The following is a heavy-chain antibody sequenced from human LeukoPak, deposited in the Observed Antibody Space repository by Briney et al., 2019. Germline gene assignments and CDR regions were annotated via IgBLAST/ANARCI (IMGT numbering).Heavy chain of an antibody. CDR1: GFTFSSHG. D-gene: IGHD2-21*01. CDR3: AKDGLAYCGGDCYIEYYYYMDV. CDR2: IWYAGTNK. J-gene: IGHJ6*03. Sequence: PGGSLRLSCAASGFTFSSHGMHWVRQAPGKGLEWVAVIWYAGTNKYYADSVKGRFTISRDNSKNTLYLQMDSLRAEDTAVYYCAKDGLAYCGGDCYIEYYYYMDVWGKGTTVTVSS. V-gene: IGHV3-30*02.